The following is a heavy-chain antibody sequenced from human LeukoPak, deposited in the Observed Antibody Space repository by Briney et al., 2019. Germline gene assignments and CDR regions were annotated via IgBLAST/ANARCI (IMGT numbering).Heavy chain of an antibody. CDR1: GFTVSSNY. V-gene: IGHV3-53*01. J-gene: IGHJ4*02. Sequence: PGGSLTLSCAASGFTVSSNYMSWVRQAPGKGLEWVSVIYSGGSTYYADSVKGRFTISRDNSKNTLYLQMNILRAEDTAVYYCAREVRSGYDLYYFDYWGQGTLVTVSS. CDR3: AREVRSGYDLYYFDY. CDR2: IYSGGST. D-gene: IGHD5-12*01.